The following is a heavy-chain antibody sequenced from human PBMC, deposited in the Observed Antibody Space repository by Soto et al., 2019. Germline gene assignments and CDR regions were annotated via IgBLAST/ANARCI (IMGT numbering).Heavy chain of an antibody. CDR1: QDTVYNNSAA. V-gene: IGHV6-1*01. CDR2: TYYRSKWYN. CDR3: ARDQRTFGYYGSGTYGMDV. J-gene: IGHJ6*02. D-gene: IGHD3-10*01. Sequence: SQSLSLPYAISQDTVYNNSAAGNWIRQYPSRGLAWLGRTYYRSKWYNDYSVSVKSRITINPDTSKNQFSLQLNSVTPEDTAVYYCARDQRTFGYYGSGTYGMDVWGQGTTVTVS.